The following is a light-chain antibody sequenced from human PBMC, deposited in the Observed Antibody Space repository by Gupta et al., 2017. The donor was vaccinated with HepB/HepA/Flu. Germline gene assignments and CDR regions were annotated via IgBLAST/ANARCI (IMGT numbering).Light chain of an antibody. CDR1: SGSVSTSYY. J-gene: IGLJ3*02. CDR2: STN. CDR3: VLYMGSGISWV. Sequence: QTVVTQEPSFSVSPGGTVTLTCGLSSGSVSTSYYPSWYQQTPGQAPRTLIYSTNTRSSGVPDRFSCSILGNKAALTITGAQADDESDYYCVLYMGSGISWVFGGGTKLTVL. V-gene: IGLV8-61*01.